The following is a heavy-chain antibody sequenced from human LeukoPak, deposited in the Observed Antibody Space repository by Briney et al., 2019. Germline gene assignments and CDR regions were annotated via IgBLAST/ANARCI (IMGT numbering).Heavy chain of an antibody. V-gene: IGHV1-18*01. Sequence: ASVKVSCKASGYTFTSYGISWVRQAPGQGLEWMGWINAYNGNTNYAQKLQGRVTMTTDTSTSTAYMELRSLRSDDTAVYYCARDRHFGVVIADYYFDYWGQGTLVTVSS. CDR2: INAYNGNT. D-gene: IGHD3-3*01. CDR3: ARDRHFGVVIADYYFDY. J-gene: IGHJ4*02. CDR1: GYTFTSYG.